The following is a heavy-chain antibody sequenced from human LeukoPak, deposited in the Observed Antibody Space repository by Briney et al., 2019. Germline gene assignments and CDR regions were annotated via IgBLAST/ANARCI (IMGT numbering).Heavy chain of an antibody. CDR1: GFTLSNYW. CDR2: IKQDGSEK. CDR3: ARDEGHCSSTSCYGSFGY. J-gene: IGHJ4*02. D-gene: IGHD2-2*01. Sequence: GGSLRLSCAASGFTLSNYWMSWVRQAPGKGLEWVANIKQDGSEKYYVDSVKGRSTISRDNAKNSLYLQMNSLRAEDTAVYYCARDEGHCSSTSCYGSFGYWGQGTLVTVSS. V-gene: IGHV3-7*01.